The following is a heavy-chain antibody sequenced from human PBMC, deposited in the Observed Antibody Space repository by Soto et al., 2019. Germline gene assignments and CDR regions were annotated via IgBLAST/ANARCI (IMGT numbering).Heavy chain of an antibody. V-gene: IGHV5-10-1*01. CDR2: IDPRDSYV. Sequence: PGESLKISCTGFGYTFTTFWISWVRQMPGKGLEWMGRIDPRDSYVNYSPSFQGHVAISLDKSISTAYLQWGSLKASDTAVYYCAKFITMVGAVIDIWGLDYWGQGTLVTVSS. J-gene: IGHJ4*02. D-gene: IGHD3-10*01. CDR3: AKFITMVGAVIDIWGLDY. CDR1: GYTFTTFW.